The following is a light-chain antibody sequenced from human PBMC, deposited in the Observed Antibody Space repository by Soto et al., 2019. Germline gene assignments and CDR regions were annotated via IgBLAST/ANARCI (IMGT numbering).Light chain of an antibody. J-gene: IGLJ1*01. CDR3: AAWDDSLNGYA. Sequence: QSVLTQPPSASGTPGQRVTISCSGSSSNIGINVLSWYQQLPGAAPKLLIYSNDQRPSGVPDRFSGSKSGTSASLAISGLQSEDEADYSCAAWDDSLNGYAFGPGTKLTVL. CDR1: SSNIGINV. CDR2: SND. V-gene: IGLV1-44*01.